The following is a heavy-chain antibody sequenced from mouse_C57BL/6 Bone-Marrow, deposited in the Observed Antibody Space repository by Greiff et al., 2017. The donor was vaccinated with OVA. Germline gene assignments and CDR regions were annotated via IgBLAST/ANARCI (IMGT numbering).Heavy chain of an antibody. CDR1: GFTFSDYG. CDR2: ISNLAYSI. CDR3: ARHYYSNYEYFDV. Sequence: EVQRVESGGGLVQPGGSLKLSCAASGFTFSDYGMAWVRQAPRKGPEWVAFISNLAYSIYYADTVTGRFTISRENAKNTLYLEMSSLRSEDTAMYYCARHYYSNYEYFDVWGTGTTVTVSS. V-gene: IGHV5-15*01. J-gene: IGHJ1*03. D-gene: IGHD2-5*01.